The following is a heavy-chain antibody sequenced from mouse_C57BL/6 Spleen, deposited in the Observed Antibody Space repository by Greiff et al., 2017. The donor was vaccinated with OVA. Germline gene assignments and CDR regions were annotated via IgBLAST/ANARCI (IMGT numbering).Heavy chain of an antibody. D-gene: IGHD1-1*01. CDR1: GYTFTDYE. CDR3: TRNYGSNPYYFDY. Sequence: QVQLQQSGAELVRPGASVTLSCKASGYTFTDYEMHWVKQTPVHGLEWIGAIDPETGGTAYNQKFKGKAILTADKSSSTAYMELRSLTSEDSAVYYCTRNYGSNPYYFDYWGQGTTLTVSS. CDR2: IDPETGGT. J-gene: IGHJ2*01. V-gene: IGHV1-15*01.